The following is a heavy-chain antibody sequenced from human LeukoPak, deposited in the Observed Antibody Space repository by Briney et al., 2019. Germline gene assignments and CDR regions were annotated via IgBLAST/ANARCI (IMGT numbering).Heavy chain of an antibody. Sequence: PSETLSLTCTVSGGSISSYYWSWIRQPPRKGLEWIGYIYYSGSTNYNPSLKSRVTISVDTSKNQFSLKLSSVTAADTAVYYCARMTADYYYYGMDVWGQGTTVTVSS. V-gene: IGHV4-59*08. CDR2: IYYSGST. J-gene: IGHJ6*02. CDR1: GGSISSYY. D-gene: IGHD2-21*02. CDR3: ARMTADYYYYGMDV.